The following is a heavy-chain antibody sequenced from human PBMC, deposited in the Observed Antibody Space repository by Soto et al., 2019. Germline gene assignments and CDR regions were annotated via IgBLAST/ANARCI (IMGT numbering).Heavy chain of an antibody. V-gene: IGHV4-30-4*01. J-gene: IGHJ5*02. CDR3: ARAGGSGSYGLNWFDP. D-gene: IGHD3-10*01. Sequence: PSETLSLTCTVSGGSISSGDYYWSWIRQPPGKGLEWIGYIYYSGSTYYNPSLKSRVTISVDTSKNQFSLKLSSVTAADTAVYYCARAGGSGSYGLNWFDPWGQGTLVTVSS. CDR2: IYYSGST. CDR1: GGSISSGDYY.